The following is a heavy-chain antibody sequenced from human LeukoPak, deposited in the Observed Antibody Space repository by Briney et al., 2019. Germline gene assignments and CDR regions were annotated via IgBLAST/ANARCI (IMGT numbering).Heavy chain of an antibody. Sequence: PGGSLRLSCAASGFTFSSYSFNWVRQAPGRGLEWASCISSSTSYIYYADSVRGRFTISRDNAKNSLYLQMNSLRVEDTAVYYCARAPGYYGDPFDYWGQGTLVTVSS. V-gene: IGHV3-21*01. D-gene: IGHD4-17*01. J-gene: IGHJ4*02. CDR1: GFTFSSYS. CDR2: ISSSTSYI. CDR3: ARAPGYYGDPFDY.